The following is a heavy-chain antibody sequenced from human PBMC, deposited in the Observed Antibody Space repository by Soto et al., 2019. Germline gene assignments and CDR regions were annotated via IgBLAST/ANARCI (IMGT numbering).Heavy chain of an antibody. D-gene: IGHD2-8*01. V-gene: IGHV1-18*04. Sequence: QVQLVQSGAEVKKPGASVKVSCKASGYTFTSYGISWVRQAPGQGLEWMGWISAYNGNTNYAQKLQGRVTMTTDTSTSTAYMELRSLRSDDTAVYYCARYDIVLMVYASGHFDYWGQGTLVTVSS. J-gene: IGHJ4*02. CDR1: GYTFTSYG. CDR2: ISAYNGNT. CDR3: ARYDIVLMVYASGHFDY.